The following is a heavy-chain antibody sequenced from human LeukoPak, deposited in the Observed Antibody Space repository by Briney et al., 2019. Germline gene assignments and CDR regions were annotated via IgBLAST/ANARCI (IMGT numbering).Heavy chain of an antibody. D-gene: IGHD3-22*01. CDR2: ISPYNDNT. V-gene: IGHV1-18*01. CDR3: AREWTYDSYQNVFDI. CDR1: AYTFIIYG. J-gene: IGHJ3*02. Sequence: ASVTVSCTASAYTFIIYGISRVRQAPGQGLEWMAWISPYNDNTYYAQNLQGRVTVTTDTSTSTAYMELRSLRSDYTAVYYCAREWTYDSYQNVFDIWSQGTMVTV.